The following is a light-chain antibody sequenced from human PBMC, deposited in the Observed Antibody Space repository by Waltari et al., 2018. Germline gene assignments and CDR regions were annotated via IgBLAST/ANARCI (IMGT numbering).Light chain of an antibody. J-gene: IGKJ1*01. CDR3: QQYNIYPRT. CDR2: STS. CDR1: HDIGRW. V-gene: IGKV1D-16*01. Sequence: DVQMTQSPSSLSASVGDRVTITCRASHDIGRWSAWFQQQPGEAPKPLIYSTSTLESGVPSRFSGSGSGTDFSLTINNLEPEDFATYFCQQYNIYPRTFGQGTKLEIK.